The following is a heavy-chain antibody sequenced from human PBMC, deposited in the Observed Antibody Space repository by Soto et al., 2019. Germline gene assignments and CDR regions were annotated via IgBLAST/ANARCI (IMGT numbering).Heavy chain of an antibody. V-gene: IGHV4-30-4*01. CDR1: GGSISSGDYY. J-gene: IGHJ3*02. CDR2: IYYSGST. Sequence: QVQLQESGPGLVKPSQTLSLTCTVSGGSISSGDYYWSWIRQPPGKGLEWIGYIYYSGSTYYNPSLRSRVTISVDTSQSQFSLQLSSVTAADTAVYYCARERTLYGDANHDAFYIWGQGTMVTVSS. D-gene: IGHD4-17*01. CDR3: ARERTLYGDANHDAFYI.